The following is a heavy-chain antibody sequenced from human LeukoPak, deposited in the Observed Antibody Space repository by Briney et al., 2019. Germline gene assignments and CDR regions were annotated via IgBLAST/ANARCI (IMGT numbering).Heavy chain of an antibody. V-gene: IGHV4-59*08. CDR1: GGSISSYY. J-gene: IGHJ4*02. CDR3: ARRGGSGYSSGWYSY. Sequence: SETLSLTRTVSGGSISSYYWSWIRQPPGKGLEWIGYIYYSGSTNYNPSLKSRVTISVDTSKNQFSLKLSSVTAADTAVYYCARRGGSGYSSGWYSYWGQGTLVTVSS. D-gene: IGHD6-19*01. CDR2: IYYSGST.